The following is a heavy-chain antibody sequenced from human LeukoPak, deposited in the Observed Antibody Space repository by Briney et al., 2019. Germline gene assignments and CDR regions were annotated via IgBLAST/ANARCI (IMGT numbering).Heavy chain of an antibody. CDR2: IRYDGSNK. V-gene: IGHV3-30*02. CDR3: ASTHDYDSSGHHPGAFDI. Sequence: GGSLRLSCAASGFTFSSYGMHWVRQAPGKGLEWVAFIRYDGSNKYYADSVKGRFTISRDNSKNTLYLQMNSLRAEDTAVYYCASTHDYDSSGHHPGAFDIWGQGTMVTVSS. J-gene: IGHJ3*02. D-gene: IGHD3-22*01. CDR1: GFTFSSYG.